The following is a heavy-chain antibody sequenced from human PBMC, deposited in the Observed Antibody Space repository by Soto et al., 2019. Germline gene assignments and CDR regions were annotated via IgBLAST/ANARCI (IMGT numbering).Heavy chain of an antibody. CDR2: ISAAGDP. CDR1: GFTFRNYD. J-gene: IGHJ6*02. Sequence: EVQLVESGGGLVQPGGSLRLSCAASGFTFRNYDMHWVRQGTGKGLEWVSGISAAGDPDYADSVEGRFTISRENAQNSFVLQMNSLRVGDTAVYYCARTDREFYGLDVWGQGTKVIVSS. V-gene: IGHV3-13*05. CDR3: ARTDREFYGLDV.